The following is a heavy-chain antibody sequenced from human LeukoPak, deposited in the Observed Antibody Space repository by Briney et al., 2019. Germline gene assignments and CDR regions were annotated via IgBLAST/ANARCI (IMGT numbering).Heavy chain of an antibody. CDR2: IGAYNGNT. CDR3: ARVIAAAGTSYYYYYMDV. V-gene: IGHV1-18*01. Sequence: ASVKVSCKASGYTFTSYGISWVRQAPGQGLEWMGWIGAYNGNTNYAQKLQGRVTMTTDTSTSTAYMELRSLRSDDTAVYYCARVIAAAGTSYYYYYMDVWGKGTTVTVSS. D-gene: IGHD6-13*01. J-gene: IGHJ6*03. CDR1: GYTFTSYG.